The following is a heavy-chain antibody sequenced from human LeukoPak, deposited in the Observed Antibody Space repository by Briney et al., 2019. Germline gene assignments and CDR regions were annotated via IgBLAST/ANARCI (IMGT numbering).Heavy chain of an antibody. Sequence: ASVKVSCKASGYTFTSYGISWVRRAPGQGLEWMGWISAYNGNTNYAQKLQGRVTMTTDTSTSKAYMELRSLRSDDTAVYYCARVQKWPYYYDSSGYSDYWGQGTLVTVSS. V-gene: IGHV1-18*01. CDR1: GYTFTSYG. CDR2: ISAYNGNT. D-gene: IGHD3-22*01. CDR3: ARVQKWPYYYDSSGYSDY. J-gene: IGHJ4*02.